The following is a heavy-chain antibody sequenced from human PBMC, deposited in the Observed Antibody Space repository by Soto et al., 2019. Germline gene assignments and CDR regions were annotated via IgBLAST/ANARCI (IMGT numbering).Heavy chain of an antibody. V-gene: IGHV4-4*07. CDR1: GGSISNYY. J-gene: IGHJ4*02. CDR3: ARGGQDFWSGPFDY. CDR2: IDTSGST. Sequence: SETLSLTCTVSGGSISNYYCNWIRQPAGKGLEWIGRIDTSGSTNYNPSLKSRVTMSVDTSKQEFSLKLSSVTAADTALYYCARGGQDFWSGPFDYWGRGALVTAPQ. D-gene: IGHD3-3*01.